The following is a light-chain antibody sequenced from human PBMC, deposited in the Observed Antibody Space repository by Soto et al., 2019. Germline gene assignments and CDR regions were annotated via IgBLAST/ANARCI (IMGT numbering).Light chain of an antibody. V-gene: IGKV3-20*01. CDR2: GAS. CDR1: RHVYINA. CDR3: QQYGASPFT. J-gene: IGKJ3*01. Sequence: VVLTQSPATLSLSPGDRATLSCRASRHVYINALGWYQQKPGRTPTLLIYGASTRATDIPHRFSATGSGTDFSLTISGVEPEGSAVYYCQQYGASPFTFGPGTRLEI.